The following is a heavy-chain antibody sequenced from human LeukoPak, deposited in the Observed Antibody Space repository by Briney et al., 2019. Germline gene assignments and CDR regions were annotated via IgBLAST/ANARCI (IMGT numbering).Heavy chain of an antibody. CDR3: AKGSIPAAVTYYMDV. CDR1: GFTLRVNY. V-gene: IGHV3-66*03. Sequence: GGSLRLSCAASGFTLRVNYMTWVRQAPGKGLEWVSVIYANGSTYYPDSVKGRFTISRDNSKNTLFVQMNSLRIEDTAVYFCAKGSIPAAVTYYMDVWGEGTTVTVSS. D-gene: IGHD2-2*01. J-gene: IGHJ6*03. CDR2: IYANGST.